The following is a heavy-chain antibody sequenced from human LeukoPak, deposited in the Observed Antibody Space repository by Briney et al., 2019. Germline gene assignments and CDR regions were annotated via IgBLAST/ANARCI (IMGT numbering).Heavy chain of an antibody. Sequence: SETLSLTCAVYGGSFSGYYWSWIRQPPGKGLEWIGEINHSGSTNYNPSLKSRVTISVDTSKNQFSLKLSSVTAADTAVYYCARGNEQLVRDFDYWAREPWSPSPQ. CDR1: GGSFSGYY. J-gene: IGHJ4*02. CDR2: INHSGST. D-gene: IGHD6-13*01. V-gene: IGHV4-34*01. CDR3: ARGNEQLVRDFDY.